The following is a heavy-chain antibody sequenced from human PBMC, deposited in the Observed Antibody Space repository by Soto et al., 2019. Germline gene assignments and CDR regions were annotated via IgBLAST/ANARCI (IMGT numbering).Heavy chain of an antibody. D-gene: IGHD5-12*01. V-gene: IGHV3-23*01. J-gene: IGHJ6*02. CDR2: ISGSGGST. Sequence: PGGSLRLSCAASGFTFSSYAMTWVRQAPGKGLEWVSVISGSGGSTYYADSVKGRFTISRDNSKSTLYLQMNRLRAEDTAVYFCAKGDGYNYYYGLDVWGQGTTVTVSS. CDR1: GFTFSSYA. CDR3: AKGDGYNYYYGLDV.